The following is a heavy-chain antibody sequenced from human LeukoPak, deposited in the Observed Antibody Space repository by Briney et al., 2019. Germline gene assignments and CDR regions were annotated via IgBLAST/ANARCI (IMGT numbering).Heavy chain of an antibody. D-gene: IGHD1-20*01. CDR1: GGTFSSYA. V-gene: IGHV1-69*06. J-gene: IGHJ4*02. CDR2: IIPIFGTA. CDR3: ASSANWNLGY. Sequence: GASVKVSCKASGGTFSSYAISWVRQAPGQGLEWMGGIIPIFGTANYAQKFQGRVTITADKSTSTAYMELSSLRSEDTAVYYCASSANWNLGYWGQGTLVTVSS.